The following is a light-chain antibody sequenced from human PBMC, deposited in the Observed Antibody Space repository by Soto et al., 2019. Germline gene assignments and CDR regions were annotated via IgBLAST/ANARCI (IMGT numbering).Light chain of an antibody. J-gene: IGKJ4*02. CDR2: AAS. CDR1: QSISTY. V-gene: IGKV1-39*01. Sequence: DIQMIQSPSSLSTSVGGRVTITCRASQSISTYLNWYQQRPGKAPKLLIYAASSLQSGVPSRFGGSGSGTDFTLTISSLQPEDFATYYCQQSYYTPLTFGGGTKVEIK. CDR3: QQSYYTPLT.